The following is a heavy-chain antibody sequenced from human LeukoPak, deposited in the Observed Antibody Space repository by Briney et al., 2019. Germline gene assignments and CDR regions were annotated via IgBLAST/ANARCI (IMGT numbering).Heavy chain of an antibody. D-gene: IGHD3-9*01. CDR2: IYYSGST. CDR3: ARLLGTYYDILTGYYAP. V-gene: IGHV4-39*07. Sequence: PSETLSLTCTVSGGSISSSSYYWGWIRQPPGKGLEWIGSIYYSGSTYYNPSLKSRVTISVDTSKNQFSLKLSSVTAADTAVYYCARLLGTYYDILTGYYAPWGQGTLVTVSS. J-gene: IGHJ5*02. CDR1: GGSISSSSYY.